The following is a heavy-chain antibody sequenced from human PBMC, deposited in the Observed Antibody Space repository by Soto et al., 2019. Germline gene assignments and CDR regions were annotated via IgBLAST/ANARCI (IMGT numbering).Heavy chain of an antibody. J-gene: IGHJ4*02. D-gene: IGHD5-12*01. Sequence: ETLSLTCTVSGGSISSYYWSWIRQPPGKGLECIGYIYYSGSTNYNPSLKSRVTISVDTSKNQFSLKLSSVTAADTAVYYCARGGAYSGYDCWGQGTLVTVSS. V-gene: IGHV4-59*01. CDR1: GGSISSYY. CDR3: ARGGAYSGYDC. CDR2: IYYSGST.